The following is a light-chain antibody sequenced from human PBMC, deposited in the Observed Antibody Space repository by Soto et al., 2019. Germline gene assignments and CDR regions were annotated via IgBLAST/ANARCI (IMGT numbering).Light chain of an antibody. CDR2: GAS. J-gene: IGKJ2*01. Sequence: EIVMTQSPAALSVSPGERATLSCRASQSVSTNLAWYQQKPGQAPRLLMYGASTRATGIPARFSGSGSGTAFTLTISSLQSEDFAVYYCQQYHNWPPYTCGQGTKLEIK. CDR3: QQYHNWPPYT. V-gene: IGKV3-15*01. CDR1: QSVSTN.